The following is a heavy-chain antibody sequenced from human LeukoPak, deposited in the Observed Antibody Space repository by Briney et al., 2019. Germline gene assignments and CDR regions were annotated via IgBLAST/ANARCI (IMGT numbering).Heavy chain of an antibody. Sequence: PSETLSLTCAVYGGSFSGYYWSWIRQPPGKGLEWIGRIHTSGSTNYNPSLKSRVTMSVDTSKNQFSLKLSSVTAADTAMYYCARVSIAAAGGWFDPWGQGTLVTVSS. CDR3: ARVSIAAAGGWFDP. CDR2: IHTSGST. V-gene: IGHV4-59*10. CDR1: GGSFSGYY. D-gene: IGHD6-13*01. J-gene: IGHJ5*02.